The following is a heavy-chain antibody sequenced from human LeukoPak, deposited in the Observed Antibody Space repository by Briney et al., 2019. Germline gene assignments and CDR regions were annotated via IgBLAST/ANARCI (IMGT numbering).Heavy chain of an antibody. D-gene: IGHD2-15*01. V-gene: IGHV4-39*01. CDR2: IYYSGST. CDR3: ARVVFVGYCSGGSCWGWFDP. Sequence: PSETLSLTCSVSGDSFSNYYWGWIRQPPGKGLEWIGSIYYSGSTYYNPSLKSRVTISVDTSKNQFSLKLSSVTAADTAVYYCARVVFVGYCSGGSCWGWFDPWGQGTLVTVSS. CDR1: GDSFSNYY. J-gene: IGHJ5*02.